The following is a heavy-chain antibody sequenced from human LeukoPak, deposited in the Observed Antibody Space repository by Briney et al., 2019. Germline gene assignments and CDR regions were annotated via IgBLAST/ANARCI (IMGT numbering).Heavy chain of an antibody. V-gene: IGHV1-2*02. J-gene: IGHJ4*02. CDR1: GYTFTGYY. CDR3: ASYYDSSGYHPSRFDY. D-gene: IGHD3-22*01. CDR2: INPASGAT. Sequence: ASVKVSCKASGYTFTGYYMHWVQQAPGQGLEWMGWINPASGATYYAQKFQDRVTMTRDTSITTGYMELSRLISDDTAMYYCASYYDSSGYHPSRFDYWGQGTLVTVSS.